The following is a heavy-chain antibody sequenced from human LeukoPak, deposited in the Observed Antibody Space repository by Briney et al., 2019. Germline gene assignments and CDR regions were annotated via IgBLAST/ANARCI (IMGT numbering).Heavy chain of an antibody. CDR3: ARLGPYSSGYIYFYYYMDV. Sequence: SETLSLTCAVYGGSFSGYYWSWIRQPPGKGLEWIGEINHSGSTNYNPSLKSRVTISVDTSKNQFSLKLSSVTAADTAVYYCARLGPYSSGYIYFYYYMDVWGKGTTVTVSS. CDR2: INHSGST. CDR1: GGSFSGYY. V-gene: IGHV4-34*01. D-gene: IGHD3-22*01. J-gene: IGHJ6*03.